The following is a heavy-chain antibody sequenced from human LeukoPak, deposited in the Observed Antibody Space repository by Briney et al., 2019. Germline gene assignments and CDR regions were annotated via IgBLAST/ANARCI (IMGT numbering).Heavy chain of an antibody. V-gene: IGHV3-30*14. Sequence: PGRSLRLSCAASGFTFSSYAMHWVRQAPGKGLEWVAVISYDGSNKYYADSVKGRFTISRDNSKNTLYLQMNSLRAEDTAVYYCAKEKEFYFDNWGQGALVTVSS. CDR1: GFTFSSYA. CDR3: AKEKEFYFDN. J-gene: IGHJ4*02. D-gene: IGHD3-10*01. CDR2: ISYDGSNK.